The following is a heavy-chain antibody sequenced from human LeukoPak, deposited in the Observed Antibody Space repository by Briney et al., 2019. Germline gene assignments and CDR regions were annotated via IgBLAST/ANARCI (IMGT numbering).Heavy chain of an antibody. D-gene: IGHD7-27*01. Sequence: PSETLSLTCTVSGGSISSSSYYWGWIRQPPGKGLEWIGSIYYSGSTYYNPSLKSRVTISVDTSKNQLSLKLSSVTAADTAVYYCARRITGDLRYFDYWGQGTLVTVSS. CDR2: IYYSGST. CDR3: ARRITGDLRYFDY. CDR1: GGSISSSSYY. V-gene: IGHV4-39*01. J-gene: IGHJ4*02.